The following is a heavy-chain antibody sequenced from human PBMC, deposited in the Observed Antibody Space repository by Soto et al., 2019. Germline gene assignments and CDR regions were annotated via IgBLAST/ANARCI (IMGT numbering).Heavy chain of an antibody. CDR2: IVVGSGNT. D-gene: IGHD6-13*01. J-gene: IGHJ3*02. V-gene: IGHV1-58*01. Sequence: QMQLVQSGPEVKKPGTSVKVSCKASGFTFTSSAVQWVRQARGQRLEWIGWIVVGSGNTNYAQKFQERVTITRDIPTNTAYKELSILRSEDTAVCYCAGLRAAAGPSWSAFDIWGQGTIVTGSS. CDR1: GFTFTSSA. CDR3: AGLRAAAGPSWSAFDI.